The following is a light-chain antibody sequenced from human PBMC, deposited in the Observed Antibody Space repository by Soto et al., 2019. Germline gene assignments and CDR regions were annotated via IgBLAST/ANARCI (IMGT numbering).Light chain of an antibody. Sequence: EIVMTQSPATLSVSPGERATLSCRASQSVSSNFAWYPQKPGKPPGLLIYGASTRATGTPARFSGSGSGTEFTLTISSLQSEDFAVYYCQQYNNWPPWTFGQGTKVEIK. CDR1: QSVSSN. CDR3: QQYNNWPPWT. V-gene: IGKV3-15*01. CDR2: GAS. J-gene: IGKJ1*01.